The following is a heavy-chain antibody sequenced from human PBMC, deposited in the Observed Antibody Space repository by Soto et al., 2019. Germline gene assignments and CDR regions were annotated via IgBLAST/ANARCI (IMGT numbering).Heavy chain of an antibody. J-gene: IGHJ4*02. CDR3: AKDLRPDGRYDFDY. Sequence: GGSLRLSCAASGFTFGDYTMHWVRQAPGKGLEWVAVMSGDGASWYYADSVRGRFTISRDNSKNTLYLQMNSLRAEDTAVYYSAKDLRPDGRYDFDYWGQGTLVTVSS. CDR2: MSGDGASW. V-gene: IGHV3-23*01. D-gene: IGHD1-26*01. CDR1: GFTFGDYT.